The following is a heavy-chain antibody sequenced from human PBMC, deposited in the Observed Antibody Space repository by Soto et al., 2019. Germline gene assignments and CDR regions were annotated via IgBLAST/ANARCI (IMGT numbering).Heavy chain of an antibody. CDR3: ARADIVVVVAAIPDAFDI. D-gene: IGHD2-15*01. CDR1: GGSVSSGSYY. V-gene: IGHV4-61*01. CDR2: IYYSGGT. J-gene: IGHJ3*02. Sequence: QVQLQESGPGLVKPSETLSLTCTVSGGSVSSGSYYWSWIRQPPGKGLEWIGYIYYSGGTNYNPSLKSRVNISVDTSNNQFSLKLSSVTAADTAVYYCARADIVVVVAAIPDAFDIWGQGTMVTVSS.